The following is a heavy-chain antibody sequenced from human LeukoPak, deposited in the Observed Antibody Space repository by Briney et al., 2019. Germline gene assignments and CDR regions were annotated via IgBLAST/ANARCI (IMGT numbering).Heavy chain of an antibody. V-gene: IGHV4-39*01. D-gene: IGHD3-3*01. CDR3: ARSRYYDFPFDY. CDR1: GGSISSSSYY. CDR2: IYYSGST. J-gene: IGHJ4*02. Sequence: SETLSLTCTVSGGSISSSSYYWGWIRQPPGKGLEWIGSIYYSGSTYYNPSLKSRVTISVDTSKNQFSLKLSSVTAADTAVYYRARSRYYDFPFDYWGQGTLVTVSS.